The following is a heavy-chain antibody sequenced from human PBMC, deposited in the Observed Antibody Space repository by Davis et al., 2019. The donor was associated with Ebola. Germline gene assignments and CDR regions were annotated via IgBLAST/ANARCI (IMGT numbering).Heavy chain of an antibody. J-gene: IGHJ4*02. V-gene: IGHV4-39*02. CDR2: FYHSGAT. Sequence: PSETLSLTCTVSGGSIRSSTYHWVWVRQPPGKGLEWIGRFYHSGATYYSPSLKSRVTMFVDTSKNQFSLNVYSVTAADTAIYYCATDILSQPRDWGQGTLVTVSS. CDR3: ATDILSQPRD. CDR1: GGSIRSSTYH.